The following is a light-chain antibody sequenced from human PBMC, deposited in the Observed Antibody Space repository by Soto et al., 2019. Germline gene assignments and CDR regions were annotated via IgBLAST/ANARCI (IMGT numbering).Light chain of an antibody. Sequence: QAVVTQPPSVSGAPGQRVTISCTGSSSSVGTAYDVNWYQHLPGIAPKLLIYGSTHRPSGVPDRFSGSKSGTSASLAITGLQAEDAADYYCQSYDSSLSGSVVFGGGTKLTVL. CDR2: GST. CDR3: QSYDSSLSGSVV. CDR1: SSSVGTAYD. V-gene: IGLV1-40*01. J-gene: IGLJ2*01.